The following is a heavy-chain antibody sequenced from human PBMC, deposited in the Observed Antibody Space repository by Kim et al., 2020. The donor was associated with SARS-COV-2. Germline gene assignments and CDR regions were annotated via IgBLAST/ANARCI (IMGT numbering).Heavy chain of an antibody. CDR2: IKRDGSTT. V-gene: IGHV3-20*04. Sequence: GGSLRLSCSASGFKFDDYGMSWVRQVPGKGLEWVCGIKRDGSTTAYADSVMGRFTISRDNAKRFLYVQMDSLRVEDTALYYCARGFYQGPFDCWGQGTLVSVSS. J-gene: IGHJ4*02. CDR1: GFKFDDYG. CDR3: ARGFYQGPFDC. D-gene: IGHD2-2*01.